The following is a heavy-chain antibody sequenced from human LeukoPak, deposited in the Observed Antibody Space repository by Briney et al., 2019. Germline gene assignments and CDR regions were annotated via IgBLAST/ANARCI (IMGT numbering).Heavy chain of an antibody. D-gene: IGHD3-22*01. V-gene: IGHV4-4*07. CDR2: IYTSGST. Sequence: SETLSLTCTVSGGSLSSYYWSWIRQPAGKGLEWIGRIYTSGSTNYNPSLKSRVTMSVDTSKNQFSLKLSSVTAADTAVYYCARDLDYYDSSGYMYYFDYWGQGTLVTVSS. CDR1: GGSLSSYY. J-gene: IGHJ4*02. CDR3: ARDLDYYDSSGYMYYFDY.